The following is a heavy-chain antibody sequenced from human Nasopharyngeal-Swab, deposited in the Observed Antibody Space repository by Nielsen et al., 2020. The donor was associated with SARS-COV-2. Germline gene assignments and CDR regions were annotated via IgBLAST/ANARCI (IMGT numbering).Heavy chain of an antibody. D-gene: IGHD3-3*01. J-gene: IGHJ5*02. CDR2: IYYSGST. CDR1: GGSISSYY. V-gene: IGHV4-59*01. CDR3: ARGPGRITIFGVVIDSRGWFDP. Sequence: SETLSLTCTVSGGSISSYYWSWIRQPPGKGLEWIGYIYYSGSTNYNPPLKSRVTISVDTSKNQFSLKLSSVTAADTAVYYCARGPGRITIFGVVIDSRGWFDPWGQGTLVTVSS.